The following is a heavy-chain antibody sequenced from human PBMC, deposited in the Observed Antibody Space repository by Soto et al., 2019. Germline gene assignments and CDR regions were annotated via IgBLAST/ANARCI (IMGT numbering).Heavy chain of an antibody. D-gene: IGHD2-2*01. V-gene: IGHV3-21*01. Sequence: GGSLRLSCAASGFTFSSYSMNWVRQAPGKGLERVSSISSSSSYIYYADSVEGRFTISRDNAKNSLYLQMNSLSAEDTAVYYCPTGTVVVPAALYYYYGMDVRGHGTTVTASS. CDR1: GFTFSSYS. J-gene: IGHJ6*02. CDR2: ISSSSSYI. CDR3: PTGTVVVPAALYYYYGMDV.